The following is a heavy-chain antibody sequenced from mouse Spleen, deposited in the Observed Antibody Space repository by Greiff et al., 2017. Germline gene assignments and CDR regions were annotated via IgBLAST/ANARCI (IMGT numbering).Heavy chain of an antibody. J-gene: IGHJ4*01. CDR3: ARRGYYEWAMDY. V-gene: IGHV1-69*01. Sequence: QVQLQQPGAELVMPGASVKLSCKASGYTFTSYWMHWVKQRPGQGLEWIGEIDPSDSYTNYNQKFKGKATLTVDKSSSTAYMQLSSLTSEDSAVYYCARRGYYEWAMDYWGQGTSVTVSS. D-gene: IGHD2-4*01. CDR2: IDPSDSYT. CDR1: GYTFTSYW.